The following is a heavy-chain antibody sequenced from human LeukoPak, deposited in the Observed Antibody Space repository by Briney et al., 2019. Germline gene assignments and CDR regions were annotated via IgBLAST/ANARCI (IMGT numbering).Heavy chain of an antibody. CDR2: IWYDGSNK. J-gene: IGHJ4*02. V-gene: IGHV3-30*19. Sequence: PGRSLRLSCAASGFTFSSYGMHWVRQAPGKGLEWVAVIWYDGSNKYYADSVKGRFTISRDNSKNTLYLQMNSLRAEDTAVYYCARDQINSPYSSGWFCDYWGQGTLVTVSS. CDR3: ARDQINSPYSSGWFCDY. CDR1: GFTFSSYG. D-gene: IGHD6-19*01.